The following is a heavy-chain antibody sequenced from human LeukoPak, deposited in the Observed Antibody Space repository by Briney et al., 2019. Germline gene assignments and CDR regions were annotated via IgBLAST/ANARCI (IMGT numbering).Heavy chain of an antibody. CDR3: ARSGSYTFWFDP. CDR2: IYYSGIT. CDR1: GGSISSSSYY. V-gene: IGHV4-39*01. D-gene: IGHD1-26*01. J-gene: IGHJ5*02. Sequence: SETLSLTCTVSGGSISSSSYYWGWIRQPPGKGLEWIGSIYYSGITYYNPSLKSRVTISVDTSKNQFSLKLSSVTAADTAVYYCARSGSYTFWFDPWGQGTLVTVSS.